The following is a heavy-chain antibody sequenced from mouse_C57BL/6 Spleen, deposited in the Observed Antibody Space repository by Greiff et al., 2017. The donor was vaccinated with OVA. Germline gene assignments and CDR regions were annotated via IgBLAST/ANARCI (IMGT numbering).Heavy chain of an antibody. CDR2: IWSDGST. J-gene: IGHJ3*01. Sequence: VMLVESGPGLVAPSQSLSISCTVSGFSLTSYGVHWVRQPPGKGLEWLVVIWSDGSTTYNSALKSRLSTSKENSKSQVFLKMNSLQADDAAVYCCARGGDYDSGFAYWGKGTLVTVSA. CDR3: ARGGDYDSGFAY. D-gene: IGHD2-4*01. CDR1: GFSLTSYG. V-gene: IGHV2-6*03.